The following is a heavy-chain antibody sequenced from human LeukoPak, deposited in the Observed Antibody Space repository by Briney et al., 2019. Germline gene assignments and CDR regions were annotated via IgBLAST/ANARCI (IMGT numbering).Heavy chain of an antibody. CDR3: AGEYCSGGSCSFDY. CDR1: GYTFTYRY. J-gene: IGHJ4*02. V-gene: IGHV1-45*02. CDR2: ITPFNGNT. Sequence: ASVKVSCKASGYTFTYRYLHCVRQAPGQAIEWMGWITPFNGNTNYAQKFQDRVTITRDRSMSTAYMELSSLRSEDTAMYYCAGEYCSGGSCSFDYWGQGTLVTVSS. D-gene: IGHD2-15*01.